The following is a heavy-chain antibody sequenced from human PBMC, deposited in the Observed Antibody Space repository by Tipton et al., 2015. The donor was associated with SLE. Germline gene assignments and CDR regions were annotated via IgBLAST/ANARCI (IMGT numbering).Heavy chain of an antibody. CDR1: GGSFSGYF. Sequence: TLSLTCAVYGGSFSGYFWNWIRQPPGKGLEWIGEINQIGSTNYNPSLKSRATISVDTSKNQFSLKLSPVTAADTAVYYCARQGAVAGFDYWGQGTLVTVSS. CDR3: ARQGAVAGFDY. CDR2: INQIGST. D-gene: IGHD6-19*01. V-gene: IGHV4-34*01. J-gene: IGHJ4*02.